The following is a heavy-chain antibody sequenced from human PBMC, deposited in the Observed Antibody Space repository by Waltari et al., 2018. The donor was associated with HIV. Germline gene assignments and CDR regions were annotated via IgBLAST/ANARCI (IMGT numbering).Heavy chain of an antibody. J-gene: IGHJ5*02. CDR2: IHYNGRT. D-gene: IGHD3-9*01. V-gene: IGHV4-39*07. CDR3: ARDSGLFMYDSRRAVLNWFDP. Sequence: QFKLQESGPRLRKPSETLSLTCTISGGSMHTRDYYLGWVRQPPGKGLEWIGNIHYNGRTFYNPSLQSRVTLSLDKSDNQFFLNFISVIAADTAVYYCARDSGLFMYDSRRAVLNWFDPWGQGLLVTVSS. CDR1: GGSMHTRDYY.